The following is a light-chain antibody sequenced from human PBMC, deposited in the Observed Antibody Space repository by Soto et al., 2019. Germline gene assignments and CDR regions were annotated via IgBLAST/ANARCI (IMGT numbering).Light chain of an antibody. CDR2: AAS. Sequence: DAQMTQSPSSLSASVADRVTITCRASQNIFDFLNWYQQKPGKAPKLLIYAASSLQSGVPSRFSGSGSGTDFTLTISSLQPEDFATYYCQQNYNTPQTFGQGTKVDI. CDR1: QNIFDF. CDR3: QQNYNTPQT. J-gene: IGKJ1*01. V-gene: IGKV1-39*01.